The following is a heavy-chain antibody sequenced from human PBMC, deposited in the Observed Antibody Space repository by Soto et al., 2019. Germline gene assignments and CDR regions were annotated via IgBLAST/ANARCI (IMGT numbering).Heavy chain of an antibody. D-gene: IGHD3-16*01. Sequence: QVQLVQSGAEVKKPGSSVKVSCKASGGTFSSYAISWVRQAPGQGLEWMGGIIPIFGTANYAQKFQGRVTITADESTSPGHKGLGRLGIGGPAGYYWWGGVGRGRGGGGNWFDPWGQGTLVTVSS. J-gene: IGHJ5*02. CDR3: WGGVGRGRGGGGNWFDP. CDR2: IIPIFGTA. CDR1: GGTFSSYA. V-gene: IGHV1-69*12.